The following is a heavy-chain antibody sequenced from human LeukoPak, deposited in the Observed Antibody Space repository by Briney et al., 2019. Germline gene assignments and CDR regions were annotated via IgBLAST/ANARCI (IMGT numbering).Heavy chain of an antibody. CDR2: ISAYNGNT. J-gene: IGHJ4*02. D-gene: IGHD6-19*01. V-gene: IGHV1-18*01. CDR3: ARVSSSGWYLPDDY. Sequence: ASVKVSCKASGYTFTSYGISWVRQAPGQGLEWMGWISAYNGNTNYAQKLQGRVTMTTDTSTSTAYMELRSMRSDDTAVYYCARVSSSGWYLPDDYWGQGTLVTVSS. CDR1: GYTFTSYG.